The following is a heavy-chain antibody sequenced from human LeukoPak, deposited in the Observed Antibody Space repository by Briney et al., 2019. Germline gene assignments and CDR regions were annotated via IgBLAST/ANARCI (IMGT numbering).Heavy chain of an antibody. CDR3: ARDSQWLVPYDAFDI. J-gene: IGHJ3*02. Sequence: PGRSLRLSCAASGFTFSSYAMHWVPQAPGKGLEWVAVISYDGSNKYYADSVKGRFTISSDNSKNTLYLQMNSLRAEDTAVYYCARDSQWLVPYDAFDIWGQGTMVTVSS. CDR1: GFTFSSYA. CDR2: ISYDGSNK. V-gene: IGHV3-30-3*01. D-gene: IGHD6-19*01.